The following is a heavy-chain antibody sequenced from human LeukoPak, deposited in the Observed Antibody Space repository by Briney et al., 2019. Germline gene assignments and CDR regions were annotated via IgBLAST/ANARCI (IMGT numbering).Heavy chain of an antibody. CDR3: ASGSGSYYNLGDDAFDI. V-gene: IGHV3-7*02. Sequence: PGGSLRLSCAASGFTFSSYWMSWVRQAPGKGLEWVANIKQGGSEKYYVDSVKGRFTISRDNAKNSLYLQMNSLRAEDTAVYYCASGSGSYYNLGDDAFDIWGQGTMVTVSS. CDR1: GFTFSSYW. J-gene: IGHJ3*02. CDR2: IKQGGSEK. D-gene: IGHD3-10*01.